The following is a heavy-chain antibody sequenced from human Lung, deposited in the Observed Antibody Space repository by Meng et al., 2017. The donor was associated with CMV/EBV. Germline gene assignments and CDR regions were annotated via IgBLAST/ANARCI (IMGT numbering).Heavy chain of an antibody. CDR3: AKGGDYDSSGDY. D-gene: IGHD3-22*01. CDR2: IYSGGIT. Sequence: GESLKISCAASGFTVSSNYMNWVRQAPGKGLEWVSVIYSGGITYYADSVKGRFTISRDNSKNTLYLQMNSLRAEDTAVYYCAKGGDYDSSGDYWGQGTLVTVSS. J-gene: IGHJ4*02. CDR1: GFTVSSNY. V-gene: IGHV3-53*05.